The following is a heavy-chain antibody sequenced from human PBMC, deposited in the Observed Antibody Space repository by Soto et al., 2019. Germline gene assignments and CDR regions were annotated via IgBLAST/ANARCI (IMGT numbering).Heavy chain of an antibody. Sequence: QVQLQESGPGLVKPSETLSLTCTVSGGSISSYYWSWIRQPPGKGLEWIGYIYYSGSTNYNPSLESRVTISVDTSKNQFSLKLSSVTAADTAVYYCARGIINILTGSSNPIMFDPWGQGTLVTVSS. CDR3: ARGIINILTGSSNPIMFDP. CDR2: IYYSGST. D-gene: IGHD3-9*01. J-gene: IGHJ5*02. CDR1: GGSISSYY. V-gene: IGHV4-59*01.